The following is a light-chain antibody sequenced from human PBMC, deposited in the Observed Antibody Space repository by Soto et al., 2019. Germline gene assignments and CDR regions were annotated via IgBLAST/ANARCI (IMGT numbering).Light chain of an antibody. CDR1: SSDVVDYNW. CDR2: EVS. CDR3: SSSSASGIHV. V-gene: IGLV2-14*01. Sequence: QSALTQPDSVSGSPGQSITISCTGTSSDVVDYNWIAWYQQHPGKVPKLMIYEVSNRPSGVSNRFSGSKSGNTASLTISGLQAEDEAHYYCSSSSASGIHVFGGGTKVTVL. J-gene: IGLJ2*01.